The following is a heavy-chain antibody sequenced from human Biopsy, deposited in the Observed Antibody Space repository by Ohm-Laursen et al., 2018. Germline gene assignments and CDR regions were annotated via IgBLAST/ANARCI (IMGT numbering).Heavy chain of an antibody. Sequence: SLRLSCTASGFSFSDYHMRWIRQAPGRGLEWVSYISGGGTIYYGDSMKGRVTISRDNAKNSLHLQMHSLRAEDTAVYYCARDTRWSPYSMDVWGQGTTVTISS. V-gene: IGHV3-11*01. D-gene: IGHD4-23*01. J-gene: IGHJ6*02. CDR3: ARDTRWSPYSMDV. CDR2: ISGGGTI. CDR1: GFSFSDYH.